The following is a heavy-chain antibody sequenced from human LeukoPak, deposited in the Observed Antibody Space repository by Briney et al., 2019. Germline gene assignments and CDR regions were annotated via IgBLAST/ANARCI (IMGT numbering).Heavy chain of an antibody. V-gene: IGHV3-53*01. CDR2: INSGSST. J-gene: IGHJ3*02. Sequence: GGSLRLSCAASGLTVSSNYMGWVRQAPGKGLYWVSVINSGSSTYYADSVKGRFTISRDNSKNTLYLQMNSLRAEDTAVYYCARGGDSSGSVRTAFDIWGQGTMVTVSS. CDR1: GLTVSSNY. D-gene: IGHD3-22*01. CDR3: ARGGDSSGSVRTAFDI.